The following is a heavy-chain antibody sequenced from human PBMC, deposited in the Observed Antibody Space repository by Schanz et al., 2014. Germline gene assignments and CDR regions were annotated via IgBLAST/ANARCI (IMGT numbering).Heavy chain of an antibody. Sequence: QVQLVESGGGVVQPGRSLRLSCAASGFTFSNFGLHWVRQAPGKGLNWVAVISSDGTNKYYADSVQGRFTLSKDFSKDTLYLQLTSLRPEDTAVYYCARLATNKSRLGDAVDIWGQGTMVTVSS. V-gene: IGHV3-30*03. J-gene: IGHJ3*02. D-gene: IGHD6-6*01. CDR3: ARLATNKSRLGDAVDI. CDR2: ISSDGTNK. CDR1: GFTFSNFG.